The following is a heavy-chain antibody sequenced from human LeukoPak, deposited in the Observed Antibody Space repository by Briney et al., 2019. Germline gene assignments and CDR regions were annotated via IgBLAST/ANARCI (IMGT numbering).Heavy chain of an antibody. Sequence: ASVKVSCKVSGYTLTELSMHWVRQAPGKGLEWMGGFDPEDGETIYAQKFQGRVTITRNTSISTAYMEPSSLRSEDTAVYYCARGSYSTLVGYYYYYYYMDVWGKGTTVTVSS. J-gene: IGHJ6*03. CDR2: FDPEDGET. CDR1: GYTLTELS. CDR3: ARGSYSTLVGYYYYYYYMDV. D-gene: IGHD6-13*01. V-gene: IGHV1-24*01.